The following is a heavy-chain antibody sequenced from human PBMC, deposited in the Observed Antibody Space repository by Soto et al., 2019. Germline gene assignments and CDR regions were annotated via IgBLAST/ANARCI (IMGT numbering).Heavy chain of an antibody. J-gene: IGHJ4*02. CDR2: MSGTSGNT. CDR3: AKLDSYGSFDF. V-gene: IGHV3-23*01. Sequence: SLRLSCAASGFTFRTYAMSWVRQAPGKGLDWVSAMSGTSGNTYYADSVKGRLTISRDNSKNKLFLQMSSLRAEDTAVYYCAKLDSYGSFDFWGQGALVTVSS. D-gene: IGHD5-18*01. CDR1: GFTFRTYA.